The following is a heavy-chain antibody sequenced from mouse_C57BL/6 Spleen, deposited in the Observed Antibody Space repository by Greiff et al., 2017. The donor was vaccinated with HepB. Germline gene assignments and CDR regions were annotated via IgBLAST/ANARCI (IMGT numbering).Heavy chain of an antibody. CDR3: ASEGGLRRRVWAY. CDR1: GYAFSSYW. CDR2: IYPGDGDT. D-gene: IGHD2-4*01. Sequence: QVQLQQSGAELVKPGASVKISCKASGYAFSSYWMNWVKQRPGKGLEWIGQIYPGDGDTNYNGKFKGKATLTADKSSSTAYMQLSSLTSEDSAVYFCASEGGLRRRVWAYWGQGTLVTVSA. V-gene: IGHV1-80*01. J-gene: IGHJ3*01.